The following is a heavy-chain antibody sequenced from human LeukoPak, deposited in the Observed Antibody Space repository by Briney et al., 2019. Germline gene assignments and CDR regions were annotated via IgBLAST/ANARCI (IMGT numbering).Heavy chain of an antibody. D-gene: IGHD3-3*01. CDR3: ARSGVVRYNWFDP. V-gene: IGHV3-7*01. J-gene: IGHJ5*02. CDR2: TKQDGSEK. Sequence: PGGSLRLSCAASGFTFSSYWMSWVRQAPGKGLEWVANTKQDGSEKYYVDSVKGRFTISRDNAKNSLYLQMNSLRAEDTAVYYCARSGVVRYNWFDPWGQGTLVTVSS. CDR1: GFTFSSYW.